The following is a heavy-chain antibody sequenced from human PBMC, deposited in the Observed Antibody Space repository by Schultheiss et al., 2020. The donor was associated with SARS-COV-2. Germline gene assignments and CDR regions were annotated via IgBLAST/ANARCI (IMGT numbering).Heavy chain of an antibody. Sequence: SETLSLTCAVYGGSFSGYYWSWIRQPPGKGLEWIGEINHSGSTNYNPSLKSRVTISVDTSKNQFSLKLSSVTAADTAVYYCARGYSYGYDYWGQGTLVTVSS. V-gene: IGHV4-34*01. J-gene: IGHJ4*02. D-gene: IGHD5-18*01. CDR1: GGSFSGYY. CDR2: INHSGST. CDR3: ARGYSYGYDY.